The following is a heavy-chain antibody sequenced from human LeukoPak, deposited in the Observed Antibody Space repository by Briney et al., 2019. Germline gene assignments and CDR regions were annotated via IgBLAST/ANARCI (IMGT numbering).Heavy chain of an antibody. Sequence: GGSLRLSCSASGFTFSSYAMHWCRRAPGKGLEYFSAISSNGGSTYYADSVKGRFTISRDNSKNTLYLQMSSLRAEDTAVYYCVEDYDTLTGYFDYWGQGTLVTVSS. CDR2: ISSNGGST. CDR1: GFTFSSYA. V-gene: IGHV3-64D*06. D-gene: IGHD3-9*01. J-gene: IGHJ4*02. CDR3: VEDYDTLTGYFDY.